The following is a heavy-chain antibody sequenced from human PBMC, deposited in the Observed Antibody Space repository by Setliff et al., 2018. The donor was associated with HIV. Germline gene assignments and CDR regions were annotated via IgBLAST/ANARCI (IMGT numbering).Heavy chain of an antibody. CDR2: IYHSGST. CDR3: EAATVGETGCYGIDV. J-gene: IGHJ6*02. D-gene: IGHD1-26*01. V-gene: IGHV4-38-2*01. Sequence: PSETLSLTCAVSGYSISIGYYWGWIRQPPGKGLEWIGNIYHSGSTYYNPSLKSRVTISVDTSKNRFSLKLSSVTAADTAVYYCEAATVGETGCYGIDVWGPGTTVTVSS. CDR1: GYSISIGYY.